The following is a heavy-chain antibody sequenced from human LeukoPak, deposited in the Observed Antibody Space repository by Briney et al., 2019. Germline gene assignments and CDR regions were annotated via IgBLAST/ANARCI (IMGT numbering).Heavy chain of an antibody. J-gene: IGHJ1*01. CDR1: GGSISSSTYY. Sequence: PSETLSLTCNVPGGSISSSTYYCGWIRHPPGKGLEWIGSIYNSGSTYYNPSLKSRVTIAVDTSKNQFPLKLSSVAAADTAVYYCARHSWGLPPAEYFQHWGQGTLVTVSS. CDR2: IYNSGST. V-gene: IGHV4-39*01. CDR3: ARHSWGLPPAEYFQH. D-gene: IGHD3-16*01.